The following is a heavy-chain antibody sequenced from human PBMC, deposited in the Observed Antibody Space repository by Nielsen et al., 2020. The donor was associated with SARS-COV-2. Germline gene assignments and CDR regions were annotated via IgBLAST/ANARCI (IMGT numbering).Heavy chain of an antibody. D-gene: IGHD6-19*01. Sequence: GGSLRLSCTASGFTSSSYAMTWVRQAPGRGLEWVSTISASGGNTYYAESVKGRFTISRDNSKNTVSLQMNSLRAEDTAVYYCAKGSEQWLVLLGYWGQGTLVTVSS. CDR2: ISASGGNT. CDR1: GFTSSSYA. V-gene: IGHV3-23*01. CDR3: AKGSEQWLVLLGY. J-gene: IGHJ4*02.